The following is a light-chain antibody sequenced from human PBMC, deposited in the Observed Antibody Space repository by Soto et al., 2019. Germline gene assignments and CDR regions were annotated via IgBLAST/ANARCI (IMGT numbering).Light chain of an antibody. CDR1: QSVSSY. CDR2: DAS. Sequence: SVLTQSPPTLSLSPGERATLHCRASQSVSSYLAWYQQKPGQAPRLLIYDASNRATGIPARFSGSGSGTDFTLTISRLEPEDFAVYYCQQYNTWPRTFGQGTKVDIK. J-gene: IGKJ1*01. CDR3: QQYNTWPRT. V-gene: IGKV3-11*01.